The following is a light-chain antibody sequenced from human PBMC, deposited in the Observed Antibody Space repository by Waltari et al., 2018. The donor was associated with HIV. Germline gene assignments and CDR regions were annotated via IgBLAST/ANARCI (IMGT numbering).Light chain of an antibody. Sequence: DILMTQSPDSLAVSLDERATINCKSRQTLLYASNNKNYLAWYQHKPGQPPKLLIYWASTRQSGVPDRFSGSGSGTNFTLTINNLQTDDVATYYCQQYYRTPLTFGGGTKVGLK. V-gene: IGKV4-1*01. CDR1: QTLLYASNNKNY. CDR2: WAS. J-gene: IGKJ4*01. CDR3: QQYYRTPLT.